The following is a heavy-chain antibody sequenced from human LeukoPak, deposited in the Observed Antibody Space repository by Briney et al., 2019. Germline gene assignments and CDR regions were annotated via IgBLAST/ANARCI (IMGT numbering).Heavy chain of an antibody. CDR3: AGDDGGNSKYFHS. V-gene: IGHV4-4*07. CDR2: IYTSGST. Sequence: SETLSLTCTVSGDSISSYYWNWIRQPAGKGLEWIGRIYTSGSTNYNPSLKSRVTMSVDTPKNQFSLKLSSVTAADTALYYCAGDDGGNSKYFHSWGQGTLVTVSS. J-gene: IGHJ1*01. D-gene: IGHD4-23*01. CDR1: GDSISSYY.